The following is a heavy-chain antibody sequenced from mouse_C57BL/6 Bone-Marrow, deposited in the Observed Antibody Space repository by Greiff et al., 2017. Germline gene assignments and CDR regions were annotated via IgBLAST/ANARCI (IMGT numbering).Heavy chain of an antibody. D-gene: IGHD6-2*01. CDR3: TTDSLAMDY. J-gene: IGHJ4*01. V-gene: IGHV14-4*01. CDR1: GFNIKDDY. Sequence: VQLKESGAELVRPGASVKLSCTASGFNIKDDYMHWVKQRPEQGLEWIGWIDPENGDTEYASKFQGKAPITADTSSNTAYLQLSSLTSEDTAVYYCTTDSLAMDYWGQGTSVTVSS. CDR2: IDPENGDT.